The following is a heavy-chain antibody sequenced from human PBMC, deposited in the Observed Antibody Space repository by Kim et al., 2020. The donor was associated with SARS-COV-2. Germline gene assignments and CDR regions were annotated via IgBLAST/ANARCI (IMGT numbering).Heavy chain of an antibody. Sequence: SETLSLTCTVSGGSISSSSYYWGWIRQPPGKGLEWIGSIYYSGSTYYNPSIRSRVTISVDTSKNQFSLKLSSVTAADTAVYYCARHLGSGYYYDIFPYYCYGMDVWGQGTPVTGSS. CDR2: IYYSGST. V-gene: IGHV4-39*01. CDR1: GGSISSSSYY. CDR3: ARHLGSGYYYDIFPYYCYGMDV. J-gene: IGHJ6*02. D-gene: IGHD3-22*01.